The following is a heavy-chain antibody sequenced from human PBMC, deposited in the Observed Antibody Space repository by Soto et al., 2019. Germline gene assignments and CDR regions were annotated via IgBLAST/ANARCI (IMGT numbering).Heavy chain of an antibody. V-gene: IGHV4-59*12. CDR3: ASGGVDYYDSSGYYFSPYYFDY. D-gene: IGHD3-22*01. Sequence: PSETLSLTCTVSGGSFSPNYWAWIRQPPGKGLEWIGYIYYGGTTSYNPSLKSRVTITLETSKNQFSLKLSSVTAVDTAVYYCASGGVDYYDSSGYYFSPYYFDYWGQGTLVTVSS. J-gene: IGHJ4*02. CDR2: IYYGGTT. CDR1: GGSFSPNY.